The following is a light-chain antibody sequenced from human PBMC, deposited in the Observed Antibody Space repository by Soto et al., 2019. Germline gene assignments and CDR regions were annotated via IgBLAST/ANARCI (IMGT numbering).Light chain of an antibody. V-gene: IGLV2-11*01. Sequence: QSALTQPRSVSGSPGQSVTISCTGTSSDVGGYNYVSWYQQHPGKAPKLVIYDVSKRPSGVPDRFSGSKSGTSASLAISGLQSEDEADYYCAAWDDSLNGYVFGTGTKLTVL. CDR1: SSDVGGYNY. CDR3: AAWDDSLNGYV. J-gene: IGLJ1*01. CDR2: DVS.